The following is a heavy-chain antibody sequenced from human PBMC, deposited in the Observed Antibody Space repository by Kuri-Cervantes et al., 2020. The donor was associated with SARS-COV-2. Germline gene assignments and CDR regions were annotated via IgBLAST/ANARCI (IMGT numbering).Heavy chain of an antibody. CDR2: ISYDGSNK. J-gene: IGHJ6*02. CDR1: GFTFSSYA. D-gene: IGHD3-10*01. Sequence: GESLKISCAASGFTFSSYAMRWVRQAPGKGLEWVAVISYDGSNKYYADSVKGRFTISRDNSKNTLYLQMNSLRSEDTAVYYCARPNYYGSGSYNYGMDVRGQGTTVTVSS. V-gene: IGHV3-30-3*01. CDR3: ARPNYYGSGSYNYGMDV.